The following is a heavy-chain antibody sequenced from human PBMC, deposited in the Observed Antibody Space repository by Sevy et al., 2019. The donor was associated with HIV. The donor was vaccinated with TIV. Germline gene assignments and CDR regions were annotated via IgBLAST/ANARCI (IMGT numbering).Heavy chain of an antibody. CDR3: ARSGGATPYDSSGYHDAFDI. CDR2: ISSSSSDI. CDR1: GFTFSSYS. V-gene: IGHV3-21*01. Sequence: GGSLRLSCAASGFTFSSYSMNWVRQAPGKGLEWVSSISSSSSDIYYADSVKGRFTISRDNAKNSLYLQMNSLRAEDTAVYYCARSGGATPYDSSGYHDAFDIWGQGTMVTVSS. D-gene: IGHD3-22*01. J-gene: IGHJ3*02.